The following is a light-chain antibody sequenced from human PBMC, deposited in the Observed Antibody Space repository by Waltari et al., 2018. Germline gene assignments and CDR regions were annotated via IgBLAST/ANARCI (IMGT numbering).Light chain of an antibody. CDR2: DAS. J-gene: IGKJ1*01. CDR1: QSVGKS. Sequence: EIVXTQSPGTLYLSPGERATLSCMASQSVGKSLAWYQQRPGQTPRLLIYDASTRATGTPGRFSGSGFGTDFSLAISSLEPEDFAVYFCQHYVNIPVTFGQGTKVEI. CDR3: QHYVNIPVT. V-gene: IGKV3-20*01.